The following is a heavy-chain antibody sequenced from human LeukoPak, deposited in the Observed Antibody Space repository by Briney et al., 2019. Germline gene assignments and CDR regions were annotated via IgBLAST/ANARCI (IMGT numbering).Heavy chain of an antibody. CDR2: XXXXXXXX. V-gene: IGHV1-69*13. J-gene: IGHJ6*02. CDR3: ASGRYDSSGYYRPYYYYYGMDV. D-gene: IGHD3-22*01. Sequence: SVTVSCKASGGTFSSYAISWVRQAPGQGLEWMXXXXXXXXXXNYAQKFQGRVTITADESTSTAYMELSSLRSEDTAVYYCASGRYDSSGYYRPYYYYYGMDVWGQGTTVTVSS. CDR1: GGTFSSYA.